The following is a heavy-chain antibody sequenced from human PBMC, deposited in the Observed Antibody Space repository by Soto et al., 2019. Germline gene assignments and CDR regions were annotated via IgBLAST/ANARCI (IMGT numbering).Heavy chain of an antibody. J-gene: IGHJ1*01. D-gene: IGHD2-15*01. CDR1: GFSFSTYT. CDR2: ISGGADST. V-gene: IGHV3-23*01. Sequence: EVQLLESGGGLVQPGGSLRLSCAASGFSFSTYTMNWVRQAPGKGLEWVSGISGGADSTDYADSVKGRFTISRDNSKNTLYLQMNSLRAEDTAVYYCAKDACRMTFRGGPAWGQGTLVTVSS. CDR3: AKDACRMTFRGGPA.